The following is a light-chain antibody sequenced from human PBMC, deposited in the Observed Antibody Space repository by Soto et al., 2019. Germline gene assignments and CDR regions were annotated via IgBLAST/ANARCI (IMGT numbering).Light chain of an antibody. CDR2: GNS. V-gene: IGLV1-40*01. CDR3: QSYDSSLSGLV. CDR1: SSNIGAGYD. Sequence: QYVLTQAPSVSGAPGQRVTISCTGSSSNIGAGYDVHWYQQLPGTAPKLLIYGNSNRPSGVPDRFSGSKSGTSASLAITGLQAEDEADYYCQSYDSSLSGLVFGTGTKLTVL. J-gene: IGLJ1*01.